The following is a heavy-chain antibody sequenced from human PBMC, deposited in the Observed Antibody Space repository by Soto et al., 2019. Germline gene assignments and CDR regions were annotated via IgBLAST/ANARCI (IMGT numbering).Heavy chain of an antibody. CDR2: ISSSSSTI. Sequence: PGGCLRLSCAASGFTFSSYSMNWVRQAPGKGLEWVSYISSSSSTIYYADSVKGRFTISRDNAKNSLYLQMNSLRDEDTAVYYCAGEGGYIFGFFDYWRQGTLVTASS. J-gene: IGHJ4*02. CDR1: GFTFSSYS. V-gene: IGHV3-48*02. D-gene: IGHD5-18*01. CDR3: AGEGGYIFGFFDY.